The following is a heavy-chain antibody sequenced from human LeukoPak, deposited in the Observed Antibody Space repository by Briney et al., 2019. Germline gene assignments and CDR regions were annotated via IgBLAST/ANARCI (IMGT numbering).Heavy chain of an antibody. CDR3: TKDPRIAVAGRVVNYFDY. D-gene: IGHD6-19*01. J-gene: IGHJ4*02. CDR1: GFTFSSYA. Sequence: GGSLRLSCAASGFTFSSYAMSWVRQAPGKGLEWVSAISGSGGSTYYADSVKGRFTISRDNSKNTLYLQMNSLRAEDTAVYYCTKDPRIAVAGRVVNYFDYWGQGTLVTVSS. CDR2: ISGSGGST. V-gene: IGHV3-23*01.